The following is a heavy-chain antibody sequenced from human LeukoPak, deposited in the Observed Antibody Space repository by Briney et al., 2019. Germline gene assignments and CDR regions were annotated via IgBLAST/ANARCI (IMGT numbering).Heavy chain of an antibody. D-gene: IGHD3-22*01. CDR2: IIPIFGTA. V-gene: IGHV1-69*05. CDR1: GGTFSSYA. Sequence: SVKVSCKASGGTFSSYAISWVRQAPGQGLEWMGRIIPIFGTANYAQKFQGRVTITTDESTSTAYMELSSLRSEDTAVYYCARDLDSSGSFDYWGQGTLVTVSS. J-gene: IGHJ4*02. CDR3: ARDLDSSGSFDY.